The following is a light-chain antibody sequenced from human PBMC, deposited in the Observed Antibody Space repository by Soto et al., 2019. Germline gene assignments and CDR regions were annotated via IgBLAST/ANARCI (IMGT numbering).Light chain of an antibody. J-gene: IGKJ2*01. CDR2: GAS. CDR1: QSVSSSY. V-gene: IGKV3-20*01. Sequence: EIVLTQSPGTLSLSPGERATLSCRASQSVSSSYLAWYQQKPGQAPRLLIYGASSRATGMPDSFSGSGSGIDFTLTISRLEPEDFAVYYCQQYGSSPGTFGQGTKLEIK. CDR3: QQYGSSPGT.